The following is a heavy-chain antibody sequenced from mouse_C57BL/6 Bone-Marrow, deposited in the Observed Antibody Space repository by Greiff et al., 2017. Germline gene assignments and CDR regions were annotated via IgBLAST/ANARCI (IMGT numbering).Heavy chain of an antibody. V-gene: IGHV5-4*01. CDR3: ASLRAMDY. CDR1: GFTFSSYA. CDR2: ISDGGSYT. Sequence: EVQLVESGGGLVKPGGSLKLSCAASGFTFSSYAMSWVRQTPEKRLEWVATISDGGSYTYYPDNVKGRFTISRDNAKNNLYLQMSHLKSEDTAMYYCASLRAMDYWGQGTSVTVSS. J-gene: IGHJ4*01.